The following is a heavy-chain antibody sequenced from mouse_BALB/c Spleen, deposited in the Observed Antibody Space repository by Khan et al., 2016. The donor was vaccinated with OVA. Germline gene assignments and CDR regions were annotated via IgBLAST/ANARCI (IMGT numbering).Heavy chain of an antibody. V-gene: IGHV5-6-4*01. J-gene: IGHJ1*01. CDR3: TREGSDAHWDFDV. D-gene: IGHD1-1*02. Sequence: EVELVESGGGLVKPGGSLKLSCAASGFSFSSYTMSWVNQTPEQRLEWVATISSGSTYTYSPDSVKDKFTISRDNAKNTPYLQMSSLKSEDTASDYCTREGSDAHWDFDVWGAGTTVTVAS. CDR1: GFSFSSYT. CDR2: ISSGSTYT.